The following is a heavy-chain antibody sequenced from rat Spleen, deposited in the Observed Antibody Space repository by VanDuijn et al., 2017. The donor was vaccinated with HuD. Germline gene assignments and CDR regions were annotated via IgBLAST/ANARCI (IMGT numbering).Heavy chain of an antibody. J-gene: IGHJ3*01. CDR2: ISNDGGTT. V-gene: IGHV5-58*01. Sequence: EVQLAETGGGLVQPGRSLKLSCVASGFTFSRYWMYWVRQAPGKGLEWVSSISNDGGTTYYPDSVKGRFTISRDNAENTVYLQMNSLRSEDTATYYCATAGTRISRFAYWGQGTLVTVSS. CDR3: ATAGTRISRFAY. D-gene: IGHD1-4*01. CDR1: GFTFSRYW.